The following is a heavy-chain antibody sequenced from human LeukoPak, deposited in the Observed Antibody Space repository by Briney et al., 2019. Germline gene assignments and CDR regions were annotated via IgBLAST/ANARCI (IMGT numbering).Heavy chain of an antibody. Sequence: SGTLSLTCAVSGGSISSSNWWSWVRQPPGKGLEWIGEIYHSGSTNYNPSLKSRVTISVDKSKNQFSLKLSSVTAADTAVYYCARAQLLWFGELLRGSFWFDPWGQGTLVTVSS. V-gene: IGHV4-4*02. CDR1: GGSISSSNW. J-gene: IGHJ5*02. D-gene: IGHD3-10*01. CDR2: IYHSGST. CDR3: ARAQLLWFGELLRGSFWFDP.